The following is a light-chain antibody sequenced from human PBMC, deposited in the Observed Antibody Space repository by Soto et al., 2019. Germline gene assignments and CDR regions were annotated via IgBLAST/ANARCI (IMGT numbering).Light chain of an antibody. V-gene: IGLV2-14*01. CDR1: SSDVAFYNH. J-gene: IGLJ1*01. CDR2: EVN. Sequence: QSALTQPASVSGSPGQSITISCTGTSSDVAFYNHVSWYQQHPGKAPKLIIYEVNNRPSGVSHRFSGSKSGNTDSLTISWLQAEDEADYYCSSFASTHTYVFGTGTQLTVL. CDR3: SSFASTHTYV.